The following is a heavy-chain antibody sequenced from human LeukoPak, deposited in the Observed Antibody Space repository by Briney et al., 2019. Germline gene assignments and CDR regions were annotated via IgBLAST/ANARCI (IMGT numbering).Heavy chain of an antibody. Sequence: GGSLRLSCAASGFTFSSYGMHWVRQAPGKGLEWVAVISYDGSNKYYADSVKGRFTISRDNSKNTLYLQMNSLRAEDTAVYYCAKGGSYYDILTGYDYWGQGALVTVSS. D-gene: IGHD3-9*01. CDR2: ISYDGSNK. V-gene: IGHV3-30*18. CDR1: GFTFSSYG. CDR3: AKGGSYYDILTGYDY. J-gene: IGHJ4*02.